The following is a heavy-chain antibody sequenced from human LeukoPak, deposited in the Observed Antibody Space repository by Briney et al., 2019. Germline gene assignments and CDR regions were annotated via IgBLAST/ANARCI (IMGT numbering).Heavy chain of an antibody. J-gene: IGHJ3*02. CDR2: VNRDGNEK. Sequence: GGSLRPSCVASGFTFNRYWMIWVRQAPGKGLEWVANVNRDGNEKHYVDSVEGRFTTSRDNAKNSLYLQMNSLRNEDTAVYYCVRDDGNRTGSTYFDAFDIWGRGTLVTVSS. D-gene: IGHD3-9*01. CDR1: GFTFNRYW. CDR3: VRDDGNRTGSTYFDAFDI. V-gene: IGHV3-7*03.